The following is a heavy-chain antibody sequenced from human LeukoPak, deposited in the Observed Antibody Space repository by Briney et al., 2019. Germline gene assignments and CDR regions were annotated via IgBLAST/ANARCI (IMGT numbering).Heavy chain of an antibody. J-gene: IGHJ4*02. CDR1: GFTFSDYY. D-gene: IGHD1-26*01. V-gene: IGHV3-11*01. CDR2: ISSSGSTI. CDR3: ARPRYGGINYFDY. Sequence: GGSLRLSCAASGFTFSDYYMSWIRQAPGKGLEWVSYISSSGSTIYYADSVKGRFTVSRDNAMNSLYLQMNSLRAEDTAVYYCARPRYGGINYFDYWGQGTLVTVSS.